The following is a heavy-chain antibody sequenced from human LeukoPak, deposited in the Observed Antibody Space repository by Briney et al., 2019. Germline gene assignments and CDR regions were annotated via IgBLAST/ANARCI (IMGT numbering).Heavy chain of an antibody. V-gene: IGHV3-33*01. D-gene: IGHD4-23*01. CDR2: IWYDGSNK. CDR1: GFTFSSYG. J-gene: IGHJ6*02. Sequence: GGSLGLSCAASGFTFSSYGMHWVRQAPGKGLEWVAVIWYDGSNKYYADSVKGRFTISRDNSKNTLYLQMNSLRAEDTAMYYCAREVTPTYYYYYYGMDVWGQGTTVTVSS. CDR3: AREVTPTYYYYYYGMDV.